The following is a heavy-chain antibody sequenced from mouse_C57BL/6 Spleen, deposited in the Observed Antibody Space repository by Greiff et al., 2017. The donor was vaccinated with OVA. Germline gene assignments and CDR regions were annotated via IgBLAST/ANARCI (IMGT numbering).Heavy chain of an antibody. Sequence: QVQLQQPGAELVKPGASVKLSCKASGYTFTSYWMHWVKQRPGQGLEWIGMIHPNSGSTNYNEKFKSKATLTVDKSSSTAYMQLSSLTSEDSAFYYGADITTVVATGDDWGQGTTLTVSS. CDR1: GYTFTSYW. CDR2: IHPNSGST. V-gene: IGHV1-64*01. J-gene: IGHJ2*01. D-gene: IGHD1-1*01. CDR3: ADITTVVATGDD.